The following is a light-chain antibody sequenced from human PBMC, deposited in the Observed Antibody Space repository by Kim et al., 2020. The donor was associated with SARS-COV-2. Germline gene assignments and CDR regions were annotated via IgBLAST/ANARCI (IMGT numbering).Light chain of an antibody. CDR2: EDN. CDR1: GGSIASNY. J-gene: IGLJ2*01. Sequence: GKPVTISCTRSGGSIASNYVQWYQQRPGSAPTTVIYEDNQRPSGVPDRFSGSIDSSSNSASLTISGLKTEDEADYYCQSYDSSNVVFGGGTQLTVL. CDR3: QSYDSSNVV. V-gene: IGLV6-57*03.